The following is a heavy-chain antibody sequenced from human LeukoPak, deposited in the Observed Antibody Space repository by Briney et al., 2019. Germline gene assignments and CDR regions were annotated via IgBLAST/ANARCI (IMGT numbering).Heavy chain of an antibody. Sequence: ASVKVSCKASGYTFTGHYMHWVRQAPGQGLEWMGWINPNSGGTNYAQRFQGRVTMTRDTSISTAYMDLSSLRSDDTAVYYCARGGSEYQLLLPWPDYWGQGTLVTVSS. V-gene: IGHV1-2*02. CDR3: ARGGSEYQLLLPWPDY. CDR2: INPNSGGT. D-gene: IGHD2-2*01. J-gene: IGHJ4*02. CDR1: GYTFTGHY.